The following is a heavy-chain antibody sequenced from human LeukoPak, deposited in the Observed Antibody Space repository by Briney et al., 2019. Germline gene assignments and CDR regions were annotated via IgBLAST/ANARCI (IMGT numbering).Heavy chain of an antibody. J-gene: IGHJ3*02. CDR1: GGSISSGSYY. CDR2: IYTSGST. Sequence: SETLSLTCTVSGGSISSGSYYWSWIRQPAGKGLEWIGRIYTSGSTNYNPSLKSRVTISVDTSKNQFSLKLSSVTAADTAVYYCARLRKAFGVVIHDAFDIWGQGTMVTVSS. V-gene: IGHV4-61*02. CDR3: ARLRKAFGVVIHDAFDI. D-gene: IGHD3-3*01.